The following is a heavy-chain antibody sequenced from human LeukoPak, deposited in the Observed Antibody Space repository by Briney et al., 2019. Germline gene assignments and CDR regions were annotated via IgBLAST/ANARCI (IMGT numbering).Heavy chain of an antibody. J-gene: IGHJ4*02. CDR1: GGTFSSYA. Sequence: GASVKVSCKASGGTFSSYAISWVRQAPGQGLEWMGRIIPILGIANYAQKFQGRVTITADKSTSTAYMELSSLRSEDTAVYYCAVGGSGYSPDYWGQGTLVTVSS. CDR3: AVGGSGYSPDY. V-gene: IGHV1-69*04. D-gene: IGHD3-3*01. CDR2: IIPILGIA.